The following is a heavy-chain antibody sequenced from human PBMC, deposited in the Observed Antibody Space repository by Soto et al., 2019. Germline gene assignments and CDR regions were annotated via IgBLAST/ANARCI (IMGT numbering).Heavy chain of an antibody. CDR2: IYYSGST. J-gene: IGHJ4*02. V-gene: IGHV4-31*03. Sequence: PSETLSLTCTVSGGSISSGGYYWSWIRQHPGKGLEWIGYIYYSGSTYYNPSLKSRVTISADTSKNQFSLKLSSVTAADTAVYYCARGRTSSPTPGDYWGQGTLVTVSS. D-gene: IGHD2-2*01. CDR3: ARGRTSSPTPGDY. CDR1: GGSISSGGYY.